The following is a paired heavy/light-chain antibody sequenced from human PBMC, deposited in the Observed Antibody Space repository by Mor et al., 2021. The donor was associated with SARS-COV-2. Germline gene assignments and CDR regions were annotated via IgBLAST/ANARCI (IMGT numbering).Light chain of an antibody. J-gene: IGLJ2*01. CDR2: EVT. CDR3: NSFAGTNNGNNNFL. V-gene: IGLV2-8*01. CDR1: SSDIGSYIY. Sequence: QSALTQPPSASGSPGQSVTISCTGTSSDIGSYIYVSWYQQHPGKAPKLIIYEVTKRPSGVPDRFSGSKSGNTASLTVSGLQAEDEADYYCNSFAGTNNGNNNFLFGGGTKLTVL.
Heavy chain of an antibody. CDR1: GPYIHTDW. CDR3: ARGKLRTALTI. Sequence: QVQLQESGPGLVKASETLSLTCFVSGPYIHTDWWGWIRQPPGKGLDWVAYISTSGAIDYNLSLESRVTISLDTSRTQLSLRLTSVTAADTAVYYCARGKLRTALTIWGQGTLVTVSS. CDR2: ISTSGAI. D-gene: IGHD2-21*02. J-gene: IGHJ3*02. V-gene: IGHV4-4*08.